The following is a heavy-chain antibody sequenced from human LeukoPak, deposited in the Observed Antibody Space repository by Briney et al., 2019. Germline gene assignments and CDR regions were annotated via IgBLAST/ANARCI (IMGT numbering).Heavy chain of an antibody. CDR2: IYSGGSI. V-gene: IGHV3-53*01. CDR1: GFTVSSNY. J-gene: IGHJ4*02. D-gene: IGHD3-22*01. Sequence: GGSLRLSCAASGFTVSSNYMSWVRQAPGKGLEWVSVIYSGGSIYYADSVKGRFTIHRDNSKNTLYLQMNSLRAEDTAVYYCAGHTYYYDSSGIYWGQGTLVTVSS. CDR3: AGHTYYYDSSGIY.